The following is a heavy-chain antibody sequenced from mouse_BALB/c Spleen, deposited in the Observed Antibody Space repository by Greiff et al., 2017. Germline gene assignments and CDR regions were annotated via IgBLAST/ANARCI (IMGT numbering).Heavy chain of an antibody. CDR3: AREDYYYDGDAMDY. D-gene: IGHD2-4*01. CDR2: ISSGSSTI. J-gene: IGHJ4*01. Sequence: EVQGVESGGGLVQPGGSRKLSCAASGFTFSSFGMHWVRQAPEKGLEWVAYISSGSSTIYYADTVKGRFTISRDNPKNTLFLQMTSLRSEDTVMYYCAREDYYYDGDAMDYWGQGTSVTVSS. V-gene: IGHV5-17*02. CDR1: GFTFSSFG.